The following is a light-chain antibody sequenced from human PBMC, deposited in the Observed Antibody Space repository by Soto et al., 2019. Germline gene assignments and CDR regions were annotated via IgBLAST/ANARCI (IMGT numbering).Light chain of an antibody. J-gene: IGKJ1*01. V-gene: IGKV1-39*01. Sequence: DIQMTQSPSSLSASVGDRVTITCRASQSISSYLNWYQQKPGKAPKLLIYAASFLQSGVPSRFSGSGSGTDFTLTISSLQPEDFATYYGQQSYTTPRTFGQGTKVEIK. CDR1: QSISSY. CDR3: QQSYTTPRT. CDR2: AAS.